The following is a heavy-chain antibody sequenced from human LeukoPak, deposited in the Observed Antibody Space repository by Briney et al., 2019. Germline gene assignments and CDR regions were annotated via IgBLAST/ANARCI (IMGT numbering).Heavy chain of an antibody. CDR1: GFTFSSYW. V-gene: IGHV3-7*01. D-gene: IGHD5-18*01. Sequence: PGGSLRLSCAASGFTFSSYWMSWVRQAPGKGLEWVANIKKDGSEKYYVDPVKGRFIISRDNAKTSLYLQMISLRAEDTAVYYCARHLSGVTGYTYGRGIDYWGQGTLVTVSS. CDR3: ARHLSGVTGYTYGRGIDY. CDR2: IKKDGSEK. J-gene: IGHJ4*02.